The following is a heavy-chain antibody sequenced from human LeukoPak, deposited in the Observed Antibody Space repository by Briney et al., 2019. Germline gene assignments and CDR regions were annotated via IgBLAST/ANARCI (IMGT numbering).Heavy chain of an antibody. CDR1: GYTFTSYG. J-gene: IGHJ4*02. Sequence: ASVKVSCKASGYTFTSYGISRVRQAPGHGLEWMGRISTYTGNSNYAQKFQDRVTMTTDTSTGTAYMDLRNLSSDDTAVYYCARTMTTMTTHGELDFWGQGTLVTVSS. V-gene: IGHV1-18*01. D-gene: IGHD4-17*01. CDR2: ISTYTGNS. CDR3: ARTMTTMTTHGELDF.